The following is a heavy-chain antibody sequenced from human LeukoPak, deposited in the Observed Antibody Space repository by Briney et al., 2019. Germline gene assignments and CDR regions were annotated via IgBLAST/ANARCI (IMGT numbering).Heavy chain of an antibody. V-gene: IGHV1-3*03. CDR2: INAGNGNT. Sequence: ASVKVSCKASGYTFTSYAMHWVRQAPGQRLEWVGWINAGNGNTKYSQEFQGRVTITRDTSASTAYMELSSLRSEDMAVYYCARAYCGGDCYSDWYFDLWGRGTLVTVSS. J-gene: IGHJ2*01. CDR1: GYTFTSYA. D-gene: IGHD2-21*02. CDR3: ARAYCGGDCYSDWYFDL.